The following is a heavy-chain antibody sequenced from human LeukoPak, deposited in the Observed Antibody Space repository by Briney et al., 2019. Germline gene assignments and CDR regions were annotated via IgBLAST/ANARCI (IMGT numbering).Heavy chain of an antibody. J-gene: IGHJ4*02. CDR1: GFTFSDYY. CDR3: ARDYRKGGYSYGYSFFGY. Sequence: PGGSLRLSCVASGFTFSDYYMSWIRQAPGKGLEWVSYISSSGSTIYYADSVKGRFTISRDNAKNSLYLQMNSLRVEDTAFYYCARDYRKGGYSYGYSFFGYWGQGTLVTVSS. V-gene: IGHV3-11*01. D-gene: IGHD5-18*01. CDR2: ISSSGSTI.